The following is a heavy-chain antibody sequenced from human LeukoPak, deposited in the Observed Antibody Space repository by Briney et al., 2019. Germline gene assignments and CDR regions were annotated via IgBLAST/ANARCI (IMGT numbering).Heavy chain of an antibody. V-gene: IGHV4-34*01. CDR3: SRGSDESKTGDY. Sequence: SETLSLTCAIYGGSFSHYYWSWIRQPPGKGLEWVGEIHPSGSTSFNPSLESRVSISKDTSKNQFSLKLTSVTAAHTAVYYCSRGSDESKTGDYWGQGTLVTVSS. J-gene: IGHJ4*02. CDR1: GGSFSHYY. D-gene: IGHD6-25*01. CDR2: IHPSGST.